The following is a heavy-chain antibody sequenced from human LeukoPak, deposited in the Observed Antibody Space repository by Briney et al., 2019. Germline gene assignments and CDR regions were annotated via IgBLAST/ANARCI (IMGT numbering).Heavy chain of an antibody. J-gene: IGHJ4*02. CDR1: GFIVSSNY. V-gene: IGHV3-48*01. CDR3: ARDLETSLWSGYYPFDY. Sequence: GSLRLSCAASGFIVSSNYMNWVRQAPGKGLEWVSYISSSSSTIYYADSVKGRFTISRDNAKNSLYLQMNSLRAEDTAVYYCARDLETSLWSGYYPFDYWGQGTLVTVSS. CDR2: ISSSSSTI. D-gene: IGHD3-3*01.